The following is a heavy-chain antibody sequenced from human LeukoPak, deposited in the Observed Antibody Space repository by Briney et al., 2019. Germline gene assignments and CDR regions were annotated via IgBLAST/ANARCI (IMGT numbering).Heavy chain of an antibody. V-gene: IGHV3-21*01. Sequence: GGSLRLSCAASGFTFSSYSMNWVRQAPGKGLEWVSSISSSSSYIYYADSVKGRFTISRDNAKNSLYLQMNSLRAEDTAVYYCASTMVRGEAWFDPWGQGTLVTVSS. D-gene: IGHD3-10*01. J-gene: IGHJ5*02. CDR1: GFTFSSYS. CDR3: ASTMVRGEAWFDP. CDR2: ISSSSSYI.